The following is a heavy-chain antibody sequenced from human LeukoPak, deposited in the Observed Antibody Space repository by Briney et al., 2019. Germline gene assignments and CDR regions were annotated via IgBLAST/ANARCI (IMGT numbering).Heavy chain of an antibody. D-gene: IGHD3-22*01. V-gene: IGHV1-18*01. CDR2: ISAYNGNT. Sequence: ASVKVSCKASGYTFTSYGISWVRQAPGQGLEWMGWISAYNGNTNYAQKLQGRVTMTTDTSTSTAYMELRSLRSDDTAVYYCARDLSFAYYYDSSGYSYAFDIWGQGTMVTVSS. J-gene: IGHJ3*02. CDR3: ARDLSFAYYYDSSGYSYAFDI. CDR1: GYTFTSYG.